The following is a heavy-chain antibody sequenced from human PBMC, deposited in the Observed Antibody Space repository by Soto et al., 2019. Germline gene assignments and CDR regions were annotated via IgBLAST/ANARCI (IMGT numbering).Heavy chain of an antibody. J-gene: IGHJ4*02. V-gene: IGHV3-30*18. CDR1: GFTFSSYG. CDR2: ISYDGSNK. D-gene: IGHD3-22*01. CDR3: AKGGYYYDSSGYYR. Sequence: GGSLRLSCAASGFTFSSYGMHWVRQAPGKGLEWVAVISYDGSNKYYADSVKGRLTISRDNSKNTRYLQMKSLRAEDTAVYYCAKGGYYYDSSGYYRWGQGTLVTVSS.